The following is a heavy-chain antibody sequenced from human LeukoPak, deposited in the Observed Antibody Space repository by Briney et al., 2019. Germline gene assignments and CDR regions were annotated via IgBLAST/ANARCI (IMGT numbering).Heavy chain of an antibody. CDR2: IYYSGST. D-gene: IGHD3-3*01. V-gene: IGHV4-39*01. CDR1: GGSISSSSHY. Sequence: SETLSLTCTVSGGSISSSSHYWGWIRQPPGKGLEWIGSIYYSGSTYYNPSLKSRVTISVDTSKNQFSLKLSSVTAADTAVYYCARRVGDTIFGVVTAGLDYDYWGQGTLVTVSS. J-gene: IGHJ4*02. CDR3: ARRVGDTIFGVVTAGLDYDY.